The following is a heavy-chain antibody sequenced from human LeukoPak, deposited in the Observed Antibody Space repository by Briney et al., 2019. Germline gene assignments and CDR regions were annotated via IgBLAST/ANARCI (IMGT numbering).Heavy chain of an antibody. CDR3: AKSLPNYYDSSGYSGFDY. D-gene: IGHD3-22*01. J-gene: IGHJ4*02. CDR2: ISGSGGST. Sequence: GGSLRLSCAASGFTFSSYALSGVRQAPGKGLEGGSAISGSGGSTYYADSVKGRFTISRDNSKNTLYLQMNSLRAEDTAVYYCAKSLPNYYDSSGYSGFDYWGQGTLVTVSS. CDR1: GFTFSSYA. V-gene: IGHV3-23*01.